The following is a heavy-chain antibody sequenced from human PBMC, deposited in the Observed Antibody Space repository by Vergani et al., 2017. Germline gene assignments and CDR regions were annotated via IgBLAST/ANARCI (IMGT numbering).Heavy chain of an antibody. V-gene: IGHV1-18*01. CDR2: ISGYDGKT. Sequence: QVQLVQSGAEMKKPGASVNVSCKTSGYSFNSYGINWVRQAPGQGLEWLGWISGYDGKTKYVEKLQGRITVTIDTSTNSAYMELRGLRSDDTAVYYCARGGGIAAPSYLYYFYMDVWGKGASVTDSS. J-gene: IGHJ6*03. D-gene: IGHD6-13*01. CDR1: GYSFNSYG. CDR3: ARGGGIAAPSYLYYFYMDV.